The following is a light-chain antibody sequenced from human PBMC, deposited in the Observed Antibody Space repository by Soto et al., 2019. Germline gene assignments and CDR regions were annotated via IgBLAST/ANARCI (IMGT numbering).Light chain of an antibody. CDR2: GAS. J-gene: IGKJ1*01. V-gene: IGKV3-15*01. CDR1: QSVSGT. Sequence: EIVMTQSPATLYVSPGARATLSCRARQSVSGTLAWYQQKPGQAHRLLIYGASTRATGIPARFSSSVSGTKLTLTISRLQSEDFADDYCQQYTNWPPWTFGQGTNVEIK. CDR3: QQYTNWPPWT.